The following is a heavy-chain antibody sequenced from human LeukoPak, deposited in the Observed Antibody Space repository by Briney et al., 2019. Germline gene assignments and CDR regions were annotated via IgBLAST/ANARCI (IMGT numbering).Heavy chain of an antibody. J-gene: IGHJ2*01. D-gene: IGHD3-16*02. V-gene: IGHV4-39*07. CDR2: IYYSGST. CDR1: GGSISSYY. CDR3: AREYLDYDYVWGSYRYIVSEGRSFWYFDL. Sequence: SETLSLTCTVSGGSISSYYWGWIRQPPGKGLEWIGSIYYSGSTYYNPSLKSRVTISVDTSKNQFSLKLSSVTAADTAVYYCAREYLDYDYVWGSYRYIVSEGRSFWYFDLWGRGTLVTVSS.